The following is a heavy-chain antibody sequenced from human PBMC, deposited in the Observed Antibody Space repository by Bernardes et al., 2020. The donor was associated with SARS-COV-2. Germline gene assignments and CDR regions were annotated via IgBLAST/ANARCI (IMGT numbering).Heavy chain of an antibody. CDR3: ARLWDFWSGFGDY. CDR1: GPTFSNYW. J-gene: IGHJ4*02. D-gene: IGHD3-3*01. V-gene: IGHV5-51*01. CDR2: IYPPDSDT. Sequence: ESLKISCQAYGPTFSNYWIGWVRQTPGKGLEWMGIIYPPDSDTRYSPSFRGQVTISVDRSISTAYLQLHNLKASDTAVYYCARLWDFWSGFGDYWGQGTLVTVSS.